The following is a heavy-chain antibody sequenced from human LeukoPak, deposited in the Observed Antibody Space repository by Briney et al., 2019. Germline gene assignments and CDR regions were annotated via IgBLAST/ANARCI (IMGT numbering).Heavy chain of an antibody. Sequence: AVKVSFKASGYTLTGYYIHWLRQAPGEGLDWMGWINPSSGDTNFPQKFQGRVTMTRDTSISTAYMELSWMTSVDTAVYYCTRLSGYISIWSFGAPGRARGGHYYYIDVWGKGTTVTVSS. D-gene: IGHD6-13*01. CDR1: GYTLTGYY. CDR2: INPSSGDT. J-gene: IGHJ6*03. CDR3: TRLSGYISIWSFGAPGRARGGHYYYIDV. V-gene: IGHV1-2*02.